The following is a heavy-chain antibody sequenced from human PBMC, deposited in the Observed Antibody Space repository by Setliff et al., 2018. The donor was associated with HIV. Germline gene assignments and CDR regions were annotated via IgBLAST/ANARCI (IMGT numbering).Heavy chain of an antibody. V-gene: IGHV1-58*01. Sequence: GASVKVSCKASGFTFTNSAVQWVRQARGQRLEWIGWKVVGSGNTNYAQKFQERVTITRDMSTSRAYMELSGLRTEDTAVYYCAADPQTGTTSYDAFDIWGQGTVVTVSS. CDR3: AADPQTGTTSYDAFDI. D-gene: IGHD1-7*01. CDR1: GFTFTNSA. J-gene: IGHJ3*02. CDR2: KVVGSGNT.